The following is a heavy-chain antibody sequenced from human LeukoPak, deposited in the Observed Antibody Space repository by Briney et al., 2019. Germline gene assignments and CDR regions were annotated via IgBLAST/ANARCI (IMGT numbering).Heavy chain of an antibody. J-gene: IGHJ4*02. CDR2: IYPGDSDT. Sequence: GESLKISCKGSGYSFTSDWIGWVRQMPGKGLEWMGIIYPGDSDTRYNPSFQGQVTISADKSISTAYLQWSSLKASDTAMYYCARFSGSGWSIYYFDYWGQGTLVTVSS. D-gene: IGHD6-19*01. CDR1: GYSFTSDW. V-gene: IGHV5-51*01. CDR3: ARFSGSGWSIYYFDY.